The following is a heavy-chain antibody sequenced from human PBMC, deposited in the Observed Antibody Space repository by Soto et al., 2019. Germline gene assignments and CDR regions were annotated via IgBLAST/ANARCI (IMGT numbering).Heavy chain of an antibody. J-gene: IGHJ5*02. CDR3: ARLTWSLVNLGHDP. Sequence: PSETLSLTCTVSGGSISSGNYYWGWIRQPQEKGLEWIGSVSYSGSTHYNPSLKSGVTMSVDTSKNQFSLKLSSVTAADTAVYYCARLTWSLVNLGHDPWGQGTLVTVSS. D-gene: IGHD3-3*01. V-gene: IGHV4-39*01. CDR1: GGSISSGNYY. CDR2: VSYSGST.